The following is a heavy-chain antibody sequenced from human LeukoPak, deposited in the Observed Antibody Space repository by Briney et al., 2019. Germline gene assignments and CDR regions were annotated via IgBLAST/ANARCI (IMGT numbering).Heavy chain of an antibody. Sequence: PSETLSLTCTVSGGSISSSSYYWGWIRQPPGKGLEWIGSIYYSGSTYYNPSLNSRVTISVDTSKNQFSLKLSSVTAADTAVYYCASTEWELLNWFDPWGQGTLVTVSS. J-gene: IGHJ5*02. CDR3: ASTEWELLNWFDP. CDR2: IYYSGST. D-gene: IGHD1-26*01. V-gene: IGHV4-39*01. CDR1: GGSISSSSYY.